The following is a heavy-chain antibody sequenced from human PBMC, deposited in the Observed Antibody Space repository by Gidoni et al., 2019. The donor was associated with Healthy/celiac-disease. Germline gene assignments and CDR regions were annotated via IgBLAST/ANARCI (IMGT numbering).Heavy chain of an antibody. V-gene: IGHV4-39*01. CDR1: GGSISSSSYY. D-gene: IGHD3-22*01. CDR2: IYYSGST. CDR3: ASPRTYYYDIDRVFAFDI. J-gene: IGHJ3*02. Sequence: QLQLQESGPGLVKPSETLSLTCTVSGGSISSSSYYWGWIRQPPGKGLEWIGSIYYSGSTYYNPSLKSRVTISVDTSKNQFSLKLSSVTAADTAVYYCASPRTYYYDIDRVFAFDIWGQGTMVTVSS.